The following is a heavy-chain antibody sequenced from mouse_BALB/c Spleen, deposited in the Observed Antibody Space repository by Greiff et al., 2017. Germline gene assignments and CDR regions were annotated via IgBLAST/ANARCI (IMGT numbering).Heavy chain of an antibody. Sequence: QVQLKESGPGLVAPSQSLSITCTVSGFSLTSYGVHWVRQPPGKGLEWLGVIWAGGSTNYNSALMSRLSISKDNSKSQVFLKMNSLQTDDTAMYYCAGLRRAWFAYWGQGTLVTVSA. CDR3: AGLRRAWFAY. V-gene: IGHV2-9*02. J-gene: IGHJ3*01. D-gene: IGHD2-4*01. CDR2: IWAGGST. CDR1: GFSLTSYG.